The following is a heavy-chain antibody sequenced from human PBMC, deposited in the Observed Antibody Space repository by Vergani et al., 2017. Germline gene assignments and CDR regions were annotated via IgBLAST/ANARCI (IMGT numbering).Heavy chain of an antibody. CDR2: VDPEDGET. J-gene: IGHJ4*02. CDR1: GYTFTDYY. D-gene: IGHD2-15*01. V-gene: IGHV1-69-2*01. CDR3: ATISHFSGCYFDY. Sequence: EVQLVQSGAEVKKPGATVKISCKVSGYTFTDYYMHWVQQAPEKGLGWMGLVDPEDGETIYAEKSQGRVTITADTSTDTAYMELSSLRSEDTAVYYGATISHFSGCYFDYWGQGTLVTVSS.